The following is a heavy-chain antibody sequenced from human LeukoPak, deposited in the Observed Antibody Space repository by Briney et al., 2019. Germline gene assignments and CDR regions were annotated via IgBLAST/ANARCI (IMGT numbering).Heavy chain of an antibody. CDR1: GGTFSSYA. Sequence: PWASVKVSCKASGGTFSSYAISWVRQAPGQGLEWTGGIIPIFGTANYAQKFQGRVTITTDESTSTAYMELSSLRSEDTAVYYCARVMAGEYYYHHHLDVWGKGPTVTVSS. CDR2: IIPIFGTA. J-gene: IGHJ6*03. D-gene: IGHD5-24*01. V-gene: IGHV1-69*05. CDR3: ARVMAGEYYYHHHLDV.